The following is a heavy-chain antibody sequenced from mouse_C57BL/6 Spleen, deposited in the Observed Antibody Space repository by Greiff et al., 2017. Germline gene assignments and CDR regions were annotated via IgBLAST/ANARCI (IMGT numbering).Heavy chain of an antibody. D-gene: IGHD2-3*01. J-gene: IGHJ4*01. V-gene: IGHV2-9*01. CDR2: IWGGGST. CDR1: GFSLTSYG. CDR3: AKQRGDYDGLLRGAMDY. Sequence: VKLMESGPGLVAPSQSLSITCTVSGFSLTSYGVDWVRQPPGKGLEWLGVIWGGGSTNYNSALMSRLSISKDNSKSQVFLKRNSLQTDDTAMYYCAKQRGDYDGLLRGAMDYWGQGTSVTVSS.